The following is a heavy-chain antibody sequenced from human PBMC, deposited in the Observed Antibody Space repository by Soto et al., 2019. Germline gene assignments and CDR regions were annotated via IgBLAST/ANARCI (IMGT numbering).Heavy chain of an antibody. CDR2: IYYSGST. Sequence: PSETLSLTRTVSGGSISSYYWSWIRQPPGKGLEWIGYIYYSGSTNYNPSLKSRVTISVDTSKNQFSLKLSSVTAADTAVYYCATLPYGSWVGYFDYWGQGTLVTVS. V-gene: IGHV4-59*01. CDR1: GGSISSYY. D-gene: IGHD3-10*01. J-gene: IGHJ4*02. CDR3: ATLPYGSWVGYFDY.